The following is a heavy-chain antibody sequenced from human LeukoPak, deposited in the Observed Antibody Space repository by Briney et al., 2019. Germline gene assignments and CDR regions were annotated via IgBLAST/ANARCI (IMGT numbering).Heavy chain of an antibody. D-gene: IGHD2-2*01. Sequence: GGSLRLSCAASGFTFSSYAMSWVRQAPGKGLEWVSAISGSGGSTYYADSVKGRFTISRDNSKNTLYLQMNSLRAEDTAVYYCAKNSIVVVPAATGDDNWSDPWGQGTLVTVSS. CDR1: GFTFSSYA. CDR2: ISGSGGST. V-gene: IGHV3-23*01. J-gene: IGHJ5*02. CDR3: AKNSIVVVPAATGDDNWSDP.